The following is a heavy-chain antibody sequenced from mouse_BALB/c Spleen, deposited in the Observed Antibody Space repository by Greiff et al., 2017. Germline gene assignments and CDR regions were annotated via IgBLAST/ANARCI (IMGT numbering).Heavy chain of an antibody. CDR1: GFTFSSYT. D-gene: IGHD2-1*01. Sequence: EVQLVESGGGLVKPGGSLKLSCAASGFTFSSYTMSWVRQTPEKRLEWVATISSGGSYTYYPDSVKGRFTISRDNAKNTLYLQMSSLKSEDTAMYYCTRDGGNWIDYWGQGTTLTVSS. V-gene: IGHV5-6-4*01. CDR3: TRDGGNWIDY. CDR2: ISSGGSYT. J-gene: IGHJ2*01.